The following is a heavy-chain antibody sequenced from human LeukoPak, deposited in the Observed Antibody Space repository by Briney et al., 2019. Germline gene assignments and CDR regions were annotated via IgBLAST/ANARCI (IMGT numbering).Heavy chain of an antibody. CDR2: ISSTSSYI. D-gene: IGHD3-10*01. J-gene: IGHJ4*02. Sequence: PGGSLRLSCAASGFTFSIHSVTWVRQAPGKGLEWVASISSTSSYIYYADSVRGRFTISRDNAKNSLYLQMNSLRAEDTAVYYCARTTMVRGRRLDYWGQGTLVTVSS. CDR1: GFTFSIHS. V-gene: IGHV3-21*01. CDR3: ARTTMVRGRRLDY.